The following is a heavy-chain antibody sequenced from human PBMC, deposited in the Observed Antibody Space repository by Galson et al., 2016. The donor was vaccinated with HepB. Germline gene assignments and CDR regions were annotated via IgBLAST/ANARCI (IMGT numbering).Heavy chain of an antibody. CDR2: IKQDGSEK. V-gene: IGHV3-7*01. D-gene: IGHD6-13*01. Sequence: SLRLSCAASGFTFSSYWMSWVRQAPGKGLEWVANIKQDGSEKYYVDSVKGRFTISRDNAKNSLFLQMNSLRAEDTAVYYCAGDSRRKPYSSSQGGLLDYWGQGTLVTVSS. CDR3: AGDSRRKPYSSSQGGLLDY. J-gene: IGHJ4*02. CDR1: GFTFSSYW.